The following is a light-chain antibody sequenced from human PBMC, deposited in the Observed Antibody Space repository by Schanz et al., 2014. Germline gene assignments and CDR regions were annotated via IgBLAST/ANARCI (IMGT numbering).Light chain of an antibody. J-gene: IGKJ1*01. V-gene: IGKV1D-13*01. Sequence: AIQLTQSPSSLSASVGDTVTITCRARQGVSNYLAWYQQKPGKAPKVLIYEASTLESGVPSRFSGSGSGTEFTLTISSLQPDDFATYYCQQYDNYSGTFGQGTKVES. CDR3: QQYDNYSGT. CDR1: QGVSNY. CDR2: EAS.